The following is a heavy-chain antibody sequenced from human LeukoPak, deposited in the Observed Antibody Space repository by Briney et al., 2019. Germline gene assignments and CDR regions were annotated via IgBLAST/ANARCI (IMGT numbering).Heavy chain of an antibody. CDR2: IYTSGST. J-gene: IGHJ3*02. D-gene: IGHD6-19*01. CDR1: GGSISSGSYY. CDR3: ARGSGRHAFDI. V-gene: IGHV4-61*02. Sequence: KPSQTLSLTCTVSGGSISSGSYYWSWIRQPAGKGLEWIGRIYTSGSTNYNPSLKSRVTMSVDTSKNQFSLKLSSVTAADTAVYYCARGSGRHAFDIWGQGTMVTVSS.